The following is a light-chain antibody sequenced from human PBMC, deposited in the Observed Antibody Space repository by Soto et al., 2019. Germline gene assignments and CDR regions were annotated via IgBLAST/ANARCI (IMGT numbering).Light chain of an antibody. CDR1: QNMDNN. Sequence: EIVMTQSPATLSVSPGDRVTLSCRASQNMDNNLAWYQQRPGQPPRLLIYGASTRANGIPARFSGSGSGTEFTLTISSLQSEDFAVYCCQQYNNWPPLTFGGGTKVEIK. J-gene: IGKJ4*01. CDR3: QQYNNWPPLT. V-gene: IGKV3D-15*01. CDR2: GAS.